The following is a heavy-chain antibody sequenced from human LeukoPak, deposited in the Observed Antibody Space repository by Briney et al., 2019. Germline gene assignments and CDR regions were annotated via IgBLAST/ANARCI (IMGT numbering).Heavy chain of an antibody. V-gene: IGHV4-39*07. D-gene: IGHD3-3*01. CDR2: IYYSGST. CDR1: GGSISSSSYY. J-gene: IGHJ5*02. CDR3: ASSYDFWSGYSEAWFDP. Sequence: SETLSLTCTVSGGSISSSSYYWGWIRQPPGKGLEWIGSIYYSGSTYYNPSLKSRVTISVDTSKNQFSLKLSSVTAADTAVYYCASSYDFWSGYSEAWFDPWSQGTLVTVSS.